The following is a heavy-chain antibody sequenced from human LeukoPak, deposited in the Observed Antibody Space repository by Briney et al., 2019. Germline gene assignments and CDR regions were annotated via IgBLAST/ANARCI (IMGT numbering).Heavy chain of an antibody. J-gene: IGHJ5*01. CDR3: VKGGSISHNWFDS. V-gene: IGHV3-30*02. CDR1: GFTYSGYG. D-gene: IGHD3-16*01. Sequence: GGSLRLSCAASGFTYSGYGMHWVRQAPGRGLEWVAFIRNDGTWEYYPDSVKGRLTISRDNSRNTLYLQMNSVRLEDTAIYYCVKGGSISHNWFDSWSQGTLVTVSS. CDR2: IRNDGTWE.